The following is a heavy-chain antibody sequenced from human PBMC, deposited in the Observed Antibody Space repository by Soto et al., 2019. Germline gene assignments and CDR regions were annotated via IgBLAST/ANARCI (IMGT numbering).Heavy chain of an antibody. V-gene: IGHV1-8*01. D-gene: IGHD6-13*01. CDR1: GYTFSSHD. J-gene: IGHJ4*02. Sequence: QVQLVQSGAEVKKPGASVKVSCKASGYTFSSHDINWVRQATGQGLEWMGWMNPNSGNTGFAQKFQGTVTMTRNTSISTAYMELSSLRSEDTAVYYCARGISASGTWIYYFDHWGQGTLVTVSS. CDR3: ARGISASGTWIYYFDH. CDR2: MNPNSGNT.